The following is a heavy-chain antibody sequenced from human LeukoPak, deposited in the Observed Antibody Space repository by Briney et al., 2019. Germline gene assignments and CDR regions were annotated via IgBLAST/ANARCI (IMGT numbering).Heavy chain of an antibody. CDR3: ARAYQHLGELSLPNY. CDR2: IHPSTGNP. D-gene: IGHD3-16*02. CDR1: GYIFTNYA. J-gene: IGHJ4*02. V-gene: IGHV7-4-1*02. Sequence: ASVKVSCKASGYIFTNYAMNWVRQAPGQGLEWMGWIHPSTGNPTYAQGFTGRFVFSLDTSVSTTYLQISSLKAEDTAVYYCARAYQHLGELSLPNYWGQGTLVTVSS.